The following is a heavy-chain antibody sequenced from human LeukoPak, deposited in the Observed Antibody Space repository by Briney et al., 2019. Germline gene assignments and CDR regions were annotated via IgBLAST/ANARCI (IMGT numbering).Heavy chain of an antibody. D-gene: IGHD6-13*01. CDR1: GGSISSGGYY. CDR2: IYYSGST. V-gene: IGHV4-31*03. J-gene: IGHJ3*02. CDR3: ARVGRLGIAAAGRIAFDI. Sequence: SETLPLTCTVSGGSISSGGYYWSWIRQHPGKGLEWIGYIYYSGSTYYNPSLKSRVTISVDTSKNQFSLKLSSVTAADTAVYYCARVGRLGIAAAGRIAFDIWGQGTMVTVSS.